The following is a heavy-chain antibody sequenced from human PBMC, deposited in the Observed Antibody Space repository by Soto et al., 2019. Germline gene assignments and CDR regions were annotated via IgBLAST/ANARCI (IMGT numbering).Heavy chain of an antibody. CDR2: IKQDGSEK. CDR1: GFTFSSHW. CDR3: ARDRYSYYDFWSGSLPYYYYGMDV. J-gene: IGHJ6*02. Sequence: GGSLRLSRAASGFTFSSHWMSWVRPAPGEGLEWGANIKQDGSEKYYVDSVKGRFTISRDNAKNSLYLQMNSLRAEDTAVYYCARDRYSYYDFWSGSLPYYYYGMDVWGQGTTVTVSS. D-gene: IGHD3-3*01. V-gene: IGHV3-7*01.